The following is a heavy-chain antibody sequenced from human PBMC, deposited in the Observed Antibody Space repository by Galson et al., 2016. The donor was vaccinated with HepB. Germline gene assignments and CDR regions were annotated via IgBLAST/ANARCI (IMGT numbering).Heavy chain of an antibody. CDR1: GGSFSGFY. CDR2: KYYSGST. CDR3: ARGLAIDGTLGFDP. Sequence: SETLSLTCAVYGGSFSGFYWTWIRQPPGKGLEWIGEKYYSGSTNYNPSLKSRVTISVDKSKNQFSLNLSHVTAADTAVYYCARGLAIDGTLGFDPWGQGTLVTVSS. D-gene: IGHD6-13*01. V-gene: IGHV4-34*01. J-gene: IGHJ5*02.